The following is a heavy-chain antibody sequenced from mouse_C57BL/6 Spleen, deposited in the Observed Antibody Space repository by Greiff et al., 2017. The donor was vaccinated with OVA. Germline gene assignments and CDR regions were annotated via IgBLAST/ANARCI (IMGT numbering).Heavy chain of an antibody. CDR2: IDPEDGEN. J-gene: IGHJ3*01. CDR3: ASWDYEGAWFAY. CDR1: GFNIKDYY. D-gene: IGHD2-4*01. Sequence: VQLQQSGAELVKPGASVKLSCTASGFNIKDYYMHWVKQRTEQGLEWIGRIDPEDGENKYAPKFQGKATITADTSSNTAYLQLSSLTSEDTAVYYCASWDYEGAWFAYWGQGTLVTVSA. V-gene: IGHV14-2*01.